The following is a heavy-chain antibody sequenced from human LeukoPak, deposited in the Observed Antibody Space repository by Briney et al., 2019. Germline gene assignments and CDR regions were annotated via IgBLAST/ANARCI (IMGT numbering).Heavy chain of an antibody. J-gene: IGHJ3*02. CDR3: ARETREAGSGDHQTDSFDI. V-gene: IGHV3-74*01. CDR1: RFTFSDYW. CDR2: INSDASRP. Sequence: GGSLRLSRAASRFTFSDYWMHWVRQAPGKGLVWVSRINSDASRPSYADSVKGRFTISRDNAKNTLYLQMNSLRVEDTALYYCARETREAGSGDHQTDSFDIWGQGTMVSVSS. D-gene: IGHD2-15*01.